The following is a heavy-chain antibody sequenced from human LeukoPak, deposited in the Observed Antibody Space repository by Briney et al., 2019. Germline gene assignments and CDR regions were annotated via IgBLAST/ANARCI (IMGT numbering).Heavy chain of an antibody. CDR3: ARDYGDLPYYYYGMDV. Sequence: SETLSLTCTVSGGSVSSGSYYWSWIRQPPGKGLEWIGYIYYSGSTNYNPSLKSRVTISVDTSKNQFSLKLSSVTAADTAAYYCARDYGDLPYYYYGMDVWGQGTTVTVSS. J-gene: IGHJ6*02. V-gene: IGHV4-61*01. D-gene: IGHD4-17*01. CDR2: IYYSGST. CDR1: GGSVSSGSYY.